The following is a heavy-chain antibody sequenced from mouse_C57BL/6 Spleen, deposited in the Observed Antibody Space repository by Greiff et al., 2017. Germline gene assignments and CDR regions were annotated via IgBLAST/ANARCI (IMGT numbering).Heavy chain of an antibody. D-gene: IGHD2-5*01. CDR1: GFTFSSYT. V-gene: IGHV5-9*01. J-gene: IGHJ2*01. CDR3: ARHRGLGSNYDY. CDR2: ISGGGGNT. Sequence: EVKLMESGGGLVKPGGSLKLSCAASGFTFSSYTMSWVRQTPEKRLGWVATISGGGGNTYYPDSVKGRFTISRDNAKNTLYLQMSSLRSEDTALYYCARHRGLGSNYDYWGQGTTLTVSS.